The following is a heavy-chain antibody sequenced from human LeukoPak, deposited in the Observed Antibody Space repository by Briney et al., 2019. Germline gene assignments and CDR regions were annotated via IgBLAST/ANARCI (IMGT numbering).Heavy chain of an antibody. CDR1: RFTFSSYG. CDR2: IRHDGSYQ. V-gene: IGHV3-30*02. CDR3: AKNRDSSDYPRDFDY. J-gene: IGHJ4*02. D-gene: IGHD3-22*01. Sequence: PGGSLRLSCAASRFTFSSYGMHWVRQTPGKGQEWVAFIRHDGSYQQYADSVKGRFTVSRDNSKDTVYLQMNSLRTEDTAVYYCAKNRDSSDYPRDFDYWGQGSLVTVSS.